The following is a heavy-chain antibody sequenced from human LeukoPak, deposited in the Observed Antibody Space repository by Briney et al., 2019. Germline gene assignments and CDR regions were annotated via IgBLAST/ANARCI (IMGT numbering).Heavy chain of an antibody. J-gene: IGHJ4*02. Sequence: GGSLRLPCAASGFTFSSYSMNWVRQAPGKGLEWVSHITASGTAMFYADSVKGRFTISRDNAENSLYLQMNSLRDEDTAVYYCASSGSYRFDYWGQGTLVTVSS. CDR1: GFTFSSYS. V-gene: IGHV3-48*02. CDR3: ASSGSYRFDY. D-gene: IGHD1-26*01. CDR2: ITASGTAM.